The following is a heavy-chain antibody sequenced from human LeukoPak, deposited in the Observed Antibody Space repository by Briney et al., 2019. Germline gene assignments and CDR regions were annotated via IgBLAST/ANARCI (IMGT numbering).Heavy chain of an antibody. CDR2: IYYSGST. V-gene: IGHV4-39*07. D-gene: IGHD6-19*01. CDR1: GGSISSSRYY. Sequence: SETLSLTCTVSGGSISSSRYYWGWIRLPPGKGLEWIGSIYYSGSTYYNPSLKSRVTISVDTSKNQFSLKLSSVTAADTAVYYCARVRIAVAGTDYFDYWGQGTLVTVSS. CDR3: ARVRIAVAGTDYFDY. J-gene: IGHJ4*02.